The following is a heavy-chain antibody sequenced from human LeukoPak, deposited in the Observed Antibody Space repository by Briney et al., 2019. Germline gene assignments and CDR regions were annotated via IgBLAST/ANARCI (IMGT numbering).Heavy chain of an antibody. CDR1: GGSISSSSYY. CDR2: IYYSGST. J-gene: IGHJ6*03. D-gene: IGHD6-13*01. CDR3: ARVHRSSWYMYYYYYMDV. Sequence: SETLSLTCTVSGGSISSSSYYWGWIRQPPGKGLEWIGYIYYSGSTNYNPSLKSRVTISVDTSKNQFSLKLSSVTAADTAVYYCARVHRSSWYMYYYYYMDVWGKGTTVTVSS. V-gene: IGHV4-61*05.